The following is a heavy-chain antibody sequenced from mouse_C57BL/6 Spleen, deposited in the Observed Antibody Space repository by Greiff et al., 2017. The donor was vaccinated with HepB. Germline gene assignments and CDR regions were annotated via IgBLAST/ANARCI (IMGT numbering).Heavy chain of an antibody. D-gene: IGHD1-1*01. V-gene: IGHV5-17*01. Sequence: EVQLVESGGGLVKPGGSLKLSCAASGFTFSDYGMHWVRQAPEKGLEWVAYISSGSSTIYYADTVKGRFTISRDNAKNTLFLQMTSLRSEDTAMYYCARPYYYGSSYELAYWGQGTLVTVSA. CDR2: ISSGSSTI. CDR1: GFTFSDYG. J-gene: IGHJ3*01. CDR3: ARPYYYGSSYELAY.